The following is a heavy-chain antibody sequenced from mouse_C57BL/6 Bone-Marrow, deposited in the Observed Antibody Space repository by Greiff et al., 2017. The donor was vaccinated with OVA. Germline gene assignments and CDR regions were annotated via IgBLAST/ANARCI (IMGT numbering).Heavy chain of an antibody. D-gene: IGHD6-1*01. CDR1: GYTFTSSG. CDR3: AREEPLYYAMDY. Sequence: QVQLKQSGAELARPGASVKLSCKASGYTFTSSGISWVKQRTGQGLEWIGEIYPRSGTTYYNEKFKGKATLTADKSSSTAYMELRSLTSEDSAVYFCAREEPLYYAMDYWGQGTSVTVSS. V-gene: IGHV1-81*01. CDR2: IYPRSGTT. J-gene: IGHJ4*01.